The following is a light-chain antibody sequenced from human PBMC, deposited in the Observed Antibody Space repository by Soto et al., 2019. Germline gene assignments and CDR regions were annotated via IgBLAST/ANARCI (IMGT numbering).Light chain of an antibody. CDR3: QQYNNWPPLT. J-gene: IGKJ4*01. CDR1: QSISSN. V-gene: IGKV3-15*01. CDR2: GAS. Sequence: EIVMTQSPATLSVSPGERATLSCRASQSISSNLAWYQQKPGQAPRLLIYGASTRATGVPARFSGSGSGTDFTLTISSLRSEDFAVYCCQQYNNWPPLTFGGGTKVDIK.